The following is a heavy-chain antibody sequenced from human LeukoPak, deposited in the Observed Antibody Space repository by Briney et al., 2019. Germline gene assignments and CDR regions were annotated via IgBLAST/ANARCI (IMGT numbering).Heavy chain of an antibody. CDR1: GVTFSDYA. V-gene: IGHV3-74*01. CDR2: INFDGSDT. Sequence: GGSLRLSCAASGVTFSDYAMSWVRQAPGKGLVWVSRINFDGSDTSYADFVKGRFTISRDNAKNTLFLQMNSLRAEDTAVYYCTRSLMDWGQGIRVTVSS. D-gene: IGHD3-16*01. CDR3: TRSLMD. J-gene: IGHJ4*02.